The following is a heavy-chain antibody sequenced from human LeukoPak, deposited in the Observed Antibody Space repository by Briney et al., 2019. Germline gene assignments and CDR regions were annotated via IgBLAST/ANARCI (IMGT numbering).Heavy chain of an antibody. CDR2: IKQDGSEK. CDR1: GFTFSNAW. CDR3: ARDRDCSSTSCRWDYYYYYYMDV. Sequence: GGSLRLSCAASGFTFSNAWMSWVRQAPGKGLEWVANIKQDGSEKYYVDSVKGRFTISRDNAKNSLYLQMNSLRAEDTAVYYCARDRDCSSTSCRWDYYYYYYMDVWGKGTTVTVSS. V-gene: IGHV3-7*01. J-gene: IGHJ6*03. D-gene: IGHD2-2*01.